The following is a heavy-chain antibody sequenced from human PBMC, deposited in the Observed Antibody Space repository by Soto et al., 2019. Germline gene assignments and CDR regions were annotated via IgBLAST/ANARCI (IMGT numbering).Heavy chain of an antibody. CDR1: GGSFSGYY. J-gene: IGHJ5*02. CDR2: IDHSGYT. Sequence: PSETLSLTCAVYGGSFSGYYWNWIRQPPGKGLEWIGEIDHSGYTNYNPSLKSRVTISVDTSKNQFSLRLTSVTAADTAVYYCARVRDWFDPCGQVTLVTVSS. D-gene: IGHD3-3*01. CDR3: ARVRDWFDP. V-gene: IGHV4-34*01.